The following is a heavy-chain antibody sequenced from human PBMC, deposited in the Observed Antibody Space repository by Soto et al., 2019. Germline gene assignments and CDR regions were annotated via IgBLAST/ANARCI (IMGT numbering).Heavy chain of an antibody. CDR2: IIPIFGTA. CDR3: ASPRGAPGHFQH. CDR1: GGTFISYA. J-gene: IGHJ1*01. V-gene: IGHV1-69*06. Sequence: SVKVSCKASGGTFISYAISWGRQAPGQGLEWMGGIIPIFGTANYAQKFQGRVTITADKSTSTAYMELSSLRSEDTAVYYCASPRGAPGHFQHWGQGTLVTVS.